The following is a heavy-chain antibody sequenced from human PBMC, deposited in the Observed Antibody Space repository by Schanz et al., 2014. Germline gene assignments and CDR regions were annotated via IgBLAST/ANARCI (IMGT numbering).Heavy chain of an antibody. CDR3: ATCSGGTCHAKPVLDN. J-gene: IGHJ4*02. D-gene: IGHD2-15*01. CDR1: GGTFVTFF. CDR2: ISPLLGVA. Sequence: QVHLVQSGAAVKEPGSSVKVSCKPSGGTFVTFFFTWVRQAPGQGPQWMGRISPLLGVANYAQEFQGRLKITADTSTSTAYMELSSLRSEDTAVYYCATCSGGTCHAKPVLDNWGQGTLVTVSS. V-gene: IGHV1-69*04.